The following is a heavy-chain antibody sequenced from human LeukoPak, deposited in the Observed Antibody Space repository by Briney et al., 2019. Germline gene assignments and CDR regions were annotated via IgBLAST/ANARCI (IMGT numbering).Heavy chain of an antibody. CDR1: GFTLSSYG. V-gene: IGHV3-33*01. D-gene: IGHD3-10*01. Sequence: PGGSLRLFCAASGFTLSSYGMHWVRQAPGKGLEWVAVIWYDGSNKYYADSVKGRFTISRDNSKNTLYLQMNSLRAEDTAVYYCARDDNYYGSGSYYRSVEYWGQGTLVTVSS. CDR2: IWYDGSNK. CDR3: ARDDNYYGSGSYYRSVEY. J-gene: IGHJ4*02.